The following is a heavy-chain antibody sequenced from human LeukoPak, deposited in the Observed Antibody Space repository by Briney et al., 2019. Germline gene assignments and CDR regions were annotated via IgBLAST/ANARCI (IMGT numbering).Heavy chain of an antibody. CDR1: GFTFSSYW. V-gene: IGHV3-7*03. J-gene: IGHJ6*02. D-gene: IGHD3-16*01. CDR2: INHNGNVN. CDR3: ARGGGLDV. Sequence: GGSLRLSCEASGFTFSSYWMNWARQAPGKGLEWVASINHNGNVNYYVDSVKGRFTISRDNAKNSLYLQMSNLRAEDTAVYFCARGGGLDVWGQGAPVTVSS.